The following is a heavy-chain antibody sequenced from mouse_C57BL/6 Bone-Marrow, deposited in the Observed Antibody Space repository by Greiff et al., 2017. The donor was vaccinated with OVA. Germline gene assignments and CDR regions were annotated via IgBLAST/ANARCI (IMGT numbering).Heavy chain of an antibody. Sequence: EVKVVESGGGLVQPGESLKLSCESNEYEFPSHDMSWVRKTPEKRLELVAAINSDGGSTYYPDTMERRFIISRDNTKKTLYLQMRSLRSEDSAVYYGARHPTVVATGYFDVWGTGTTVTVSS. CDR2: INSDGGST. D-gene: IGHD1-1*01. V-gene: IGHV5-2*01. CDR1: EYEFPSHD. J-gene: IGHJ1*03. CDR3: ARHPTVVATGYFDV.